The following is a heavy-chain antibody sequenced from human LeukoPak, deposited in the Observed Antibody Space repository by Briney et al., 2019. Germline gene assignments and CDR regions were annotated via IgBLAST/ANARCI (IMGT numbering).Heavy chain of an antibody. Sequence: PGGSLRLSCAASGFTFSSYWMSWVRQVPGKGLEWVANIKQDGSEKYYVDSVKGRFTISRDNAKNSLYLQMNSLRAEDTAVYYCARDHTPSDYYGSGSYYSLGYWGQGTLVTVSS. CDR3: ARDHTPSDYYGSGSYYSLGY. D-gene: IGHD3-10*01. V-gene: IGHV3-7*01. CDR1: GFTFSSYW. J-gene: IGHJ4*02. CDR2: IKQDGSEK.